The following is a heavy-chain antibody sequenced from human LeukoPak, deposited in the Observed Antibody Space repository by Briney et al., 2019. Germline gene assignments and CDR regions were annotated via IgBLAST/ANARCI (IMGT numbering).Heavy chain of an antibody. J-gene: IGHJ3*02. CDR3: AISVTLALDDAFDI. D-gene: IGHD3-10*01. CDR1: GYSISSGYY. CDR2: IYHSGST. Sequence: SETLSLTCTVSGYSISSGYYWGWIRQPPGKGLEWIGSIYHSGSTYYNPSLKSRVTISVDTSKNQFSLKLSSVTAADTAVYYCAISVTLALDDAFDIWGQGTMVTVSS. V-gene: IGHV4-38-2*02.